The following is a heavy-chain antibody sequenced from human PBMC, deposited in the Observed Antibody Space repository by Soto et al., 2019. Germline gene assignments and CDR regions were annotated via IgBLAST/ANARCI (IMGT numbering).Heavy chain of an antibody. CDR2: ISSSGSII. Sequence: GGSLRLSCGASGFTFSSYSMNWVRQAPGKGLEWVSYISSSGSIIYYADSVKGRFTISRDNAKNSLYLQMNSLRVEDTAVYYCVRDETTMIRGVISYYFDYWGQGT. J-gene: IGHJ4*02. CDR3: VRDETTMIRGVISYYFDY. V-gene: IGHV3-48*01. D-gene: IGHD3-10*01. CDR1: GFTFSSYS.